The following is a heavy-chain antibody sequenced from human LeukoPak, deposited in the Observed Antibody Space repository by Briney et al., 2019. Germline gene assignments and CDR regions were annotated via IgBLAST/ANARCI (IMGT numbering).Heavy chain of an antibody. J-gene: IGHJ4*02. Sequence: PGGSLRLSCAASGFTFSSYEMNWVRQAPGKGLEWVSYISSSGSTIYYADSVKGRFTISRDNAKNSLYLQMNSLRAEDTAVYYCAKVSRITMIVVVISHLGYWGQGTLVTVSS. V-gene: IGHV3-48*03. D-gene: IGHD3-22*01. CDR1: GFTFSSYE. CDR3: AKVSRITMIVVVISHLGY. CDR2: ISSSGSTI.